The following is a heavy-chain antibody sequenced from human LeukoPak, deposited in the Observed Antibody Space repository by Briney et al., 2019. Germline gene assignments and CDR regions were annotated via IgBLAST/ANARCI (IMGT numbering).Heavy chain of an antibody. J-gene: IGHJ3*02. CDR1: GFTFSSYA. Sequence: GGSLRLSCAASGFTFSSYAMSWVRQAPGKGLEWVSAISGSGGSTYYADSVKGRFTISRDNSKNTLYLQMNSLRAEDTAVYYCAKDSFGRWLRLDSHAFDIWGQGTMVTVSS. D-gene: IGHD5-12*01. V-gene: IGHV3-23*01. CDR2: ISGSGGST. CDR3: AKDSFGRWLRLDSHAFDI.